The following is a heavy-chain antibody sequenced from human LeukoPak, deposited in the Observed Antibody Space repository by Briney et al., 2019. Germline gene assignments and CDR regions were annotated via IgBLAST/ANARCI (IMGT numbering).Heavy chain of an antibody. Sequence: PSETLSLTCTVSGGSISSGSYYWSWIRQPAGKGLEWIGRIYTSGSTNYNPSLKSRVTISVDTSKNQFSLKLSSVTAADTAVYYCARRLAARGWFDPWGQGTLVTVSS. V-gene: IGHV4-61*02. D-gene: IGHD6-25*01. J-gene: IGHJ5*02. CDR2: IYTSGST. CDR1: GGSISSGSYY. CDR3: ARRLAARGWFDP.